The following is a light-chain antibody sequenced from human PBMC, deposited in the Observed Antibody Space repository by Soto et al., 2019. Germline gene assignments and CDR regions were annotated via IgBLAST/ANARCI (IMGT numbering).Light chain of an antibody. CDR1: GSDVGGYNY. J-gene: IGLJ2*01. V-gene: IGLV2-8*01. CDR2: DVS. Sequence: QSALTQPPSASGSPGQSVTISCTGTGSDVGGYNYVSWYQQHPGKAPKLVIFDVSRRPSGVPDRVSGSKSGNTASLTVSGLQAEDEADYYCGSFAASNNLLFGRGTKLTVL. CDR3: GSFAASNNLL.